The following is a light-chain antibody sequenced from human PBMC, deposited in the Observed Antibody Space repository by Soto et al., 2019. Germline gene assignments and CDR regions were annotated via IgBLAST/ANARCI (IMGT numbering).Light chain of an antibody. V-gene: IGKV3-15*01. CDR2: GAS. Sequence: EIVMTQSPATLSVSPGERATLSCRASQSVRSNLAWYQQKPGQAPRLLIYGASTRAIGIPARFSGSGSGTEFTLTISSLQSEDFAVYYCQHYNNWPPWTFGQGTKVEIK. CDR3: QHYNNWPPWT. J-gene: IGKJ1*01. CDR1: QSVRSN.